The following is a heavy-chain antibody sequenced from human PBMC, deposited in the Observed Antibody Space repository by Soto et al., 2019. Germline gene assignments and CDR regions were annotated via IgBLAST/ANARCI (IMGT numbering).Heavy chain of an antibody. V-gene: IGHV2-5*05. J-gene: IGHJ5*02. CDR1: GFSLSTSGVG. CDR2: IYWDDDK. D-gene: IGHD2-21*02. Sequence: QITLKESGPTLGKPTQTLTLTCTFSGFSLSTSGVGVGWIRQPPGKALEWLALIYWDDDKRYGPSLKSRLTITKDNSKSQVLLTMTNMDPVDKATYYCAHSLLVDCGGACSNWFDPWGQGTVVTVSS. CDR3: AHSLLVDCGGACSNWFDP.